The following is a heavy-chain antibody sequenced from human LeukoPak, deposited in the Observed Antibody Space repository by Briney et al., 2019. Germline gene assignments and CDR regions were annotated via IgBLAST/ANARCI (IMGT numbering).Heavy chain of an antibody. Sequence: SVKVSCKASGGTFNNYALNWGRQAPGQGLGWMGGVIPVFGTAKYSQTFQGRGTITADESTRTPYMELSSLMSEDTAVYYCARAYMTATRHFDYWRQGTLVSVSS. D-gene: IGHD2-21*02. CDR1: GGTFNNYA. J-gene: IGHJ4*02. CDR3: ARAYMTATRHFDY. V-gene: IGHV1-69*13. CDR2: VIPVFGTA.